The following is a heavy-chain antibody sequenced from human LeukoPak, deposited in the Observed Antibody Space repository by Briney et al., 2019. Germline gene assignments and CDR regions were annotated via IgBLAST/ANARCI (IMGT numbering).Heavy chain of an antibody. J-gene: IGHJ5*02. CDR2: IYYSGST. CDR1: GGSISSSSYY. CDR3: ARPVPSRLGWFDP. V-gene: IGHV4-39*01. Sequence: TPSETLSLTCTVSGGSISSSSYYWGWIRQPPGKGLEWIGTIYYSGSTYYNPSLKSRVSISVHTSKNQFSLKLRSVTAADTAVYYCARPVPSRLGWFDPWGQGTLVTVSS. D-gene: IGHD1-1*01.